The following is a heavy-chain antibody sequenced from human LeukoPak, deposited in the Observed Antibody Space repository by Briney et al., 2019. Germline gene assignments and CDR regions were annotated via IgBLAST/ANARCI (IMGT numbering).Heavy chain of an antibody. Sequence: SETLSLTCTVSGGSISSGGYYWSWIRQHPGKGLEWIGYIYYSGSTYYNPFLKSRVTISVDTSKNQFSLKLSSVTAADTAVYYCARVPGYCSSTSCPYYFDYWGQGTLVTVSS. CDR2: IYYSGST. J-gene: IGHJ4*02. D-gene: IGHD2-2*01. CDR1: GGSISSGGYY. V-gene: IGHV4-31*03. CDR3: ARVPGYCSSTSCPYYFDY.